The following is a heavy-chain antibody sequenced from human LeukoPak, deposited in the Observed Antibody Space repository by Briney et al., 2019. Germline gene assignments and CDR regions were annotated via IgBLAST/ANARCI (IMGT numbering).Heavy chain of an antibody. CDR1: GAPINGYY. CDR2: IYYSGTT. Sequence: SETLSLTCTVSGAPINGYYWSWIRQPLGKVREWIGYIYYSGTTSYNPSLKSRVTMSVDTSKNQLSLQVSSVTTADTAVYYCARDVTGPFDSWGQGTLVTVSS. CDR3: ARDVTGPFDS. V-gene: IGHV4-59*01. J-gene: IGHJ4*02.